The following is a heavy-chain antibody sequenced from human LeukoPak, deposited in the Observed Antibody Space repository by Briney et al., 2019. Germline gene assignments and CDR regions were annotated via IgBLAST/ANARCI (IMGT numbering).Heavy chain of an antibody. J-gene: IGHJ4*02. CDR1: GFTFSSYG. CDR3: AKDLERTLDY. Sequence: PGRSLRLSCAASGFTFSSYGMHWVRQAPGKGLEWVAVISYDGSNKYYAVSVKGRFTISRDNSKNTLYLQTNSLRAEDTAVYYCAKDLERTLDYWGQGTLVTVSS. D-gene: IGHD1-1*01. V-gene: IGHV3-30*18. CDR2: ISYDGSNK.